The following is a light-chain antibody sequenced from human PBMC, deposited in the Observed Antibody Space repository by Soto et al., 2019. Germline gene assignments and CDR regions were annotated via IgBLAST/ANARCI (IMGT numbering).Light chain of an antibody. J-gene: IGKJ5*01. V-gene: IGKV3-20*01. CDR3: QQYGSSPLIT. Sequence: VMTQSPAALSVSPGERATLSCRAGERFNIVLACYQQKPGQAPRLLIYDASNRATGIPARFSGSGSGTDFTLTISRLEPEDFAVYHCQQYGSSPLITFGQGTRLEI. CDR1: ERFNIV. CDR2: DAS.